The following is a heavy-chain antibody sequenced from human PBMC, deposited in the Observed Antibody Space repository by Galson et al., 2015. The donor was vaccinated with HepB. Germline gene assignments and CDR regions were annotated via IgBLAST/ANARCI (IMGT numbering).Heavy chain of an antibody. CDR1: GFTVSSNY. J-gene: IGHJ4*02. D-gene: IGHD3-22*01. Sequence: SLRLSCAASGFTVSSNYMSWVRQAPGKGLEWVSIIYSGTSTYYADSVRGRFTISRHNFKNTLYLQMNSLRAKDTAVYYCARGPRYYYDSSGPGYFDYWGQGTLVTVSS. CDR2: IYSGTST. V-gene: IGHV3-53*04. CDR3: ARGPRYYYDSSGPGYFDY.